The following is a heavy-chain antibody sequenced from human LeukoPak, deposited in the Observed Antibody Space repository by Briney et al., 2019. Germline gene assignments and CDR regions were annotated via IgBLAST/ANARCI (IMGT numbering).Heavy chain of an antibody. Sequence: SETLSLTCTVSGGSISSYYWSWIRQPPGKGLEWIGYIYYSGSTNYNPSLKSRVTISVDTSKNQFSLKLSSVTAADTAVYYCAREITIFGVADHDAFDIWGQGTMVTVSS. V-gene: IGHV4-59*01. CDR2: IYYSGST. D-gene: IGHD3-3*01. CDR1: GGSISSYY. CDR3: AREITIFGVADHDAFDI. J-gene: IGHJ3*02.